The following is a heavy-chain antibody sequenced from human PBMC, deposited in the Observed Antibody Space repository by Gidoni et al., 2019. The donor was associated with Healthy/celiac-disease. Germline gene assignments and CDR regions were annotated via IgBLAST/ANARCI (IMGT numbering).Heavy chain of an antibody. J-gene: IGHJ4*02. D-gene: IGHD3-22*01. CDR1: GFSFSSYA. CDR3: AKLSGDSSGYLDY. CDR2: ISGRGGST. V-gene: IGHV3-23*01. Sequence: EVPLLESGGGLVQPGGSLRLSCAASGFSFSSYAMSWVRQAPGKGLEWVSAISGRGGSTYYADSVKGRFTISRDNSKNTLYLQMNSLRAEDTAVYYCAKLSGDSSGYLDYWGQGTLVTVSS.